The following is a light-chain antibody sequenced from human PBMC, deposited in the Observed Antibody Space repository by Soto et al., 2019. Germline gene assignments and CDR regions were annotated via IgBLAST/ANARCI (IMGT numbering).Light chain of an antibody. Sequence: RASQSISSYLNWYQQKPGKAPKIXIYAASSLQSGVPSRFCGSRAGRDLTLTSGLVIPADPASHYFKQSDRTLGTFGQGTRVDIK. J-gene: IGKJ1*01. CDR1: QSISSY. CDR2: AAS. V-gene: IGKV1-39*01. CDR3: KQSDRTLGT.